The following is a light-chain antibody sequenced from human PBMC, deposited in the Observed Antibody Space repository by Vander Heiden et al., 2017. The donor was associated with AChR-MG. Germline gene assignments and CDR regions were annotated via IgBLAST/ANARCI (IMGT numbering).Light chain of an antibody. CDR2: KAS. CDR1: QSISSW. CDR3: QWDKSYRLT. V-gene: IGKV1-5*03. J-gene: IGKJ3*01. Sequence: DIQMTQSPSTLSASVGDRVTITCRASQSISSWLAWYQQKPGKAPKLLLYKASSLESGVPSTFSGSGSGTEFTLTISSLQPDDFATYSCQWDKSYRLTFGPGTKVDIK.